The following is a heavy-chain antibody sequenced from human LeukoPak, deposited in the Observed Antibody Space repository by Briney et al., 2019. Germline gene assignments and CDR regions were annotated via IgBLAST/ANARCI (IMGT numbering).Heavy chain of an antibody. CDR3: AKGRYSGY. CDR2: ISGSGGST. CDR1: GFSFSRFA. Sequence: GGSLRLSCVASGFSFSRFAMSWVRQTPGKGLEWVSAISGSGGSTYYADSVKGRFTISRDNSKNTLYLQMNSLRAEDTAVYYCAKGRYSGYWGQGTLVTVSS. V-gene: IGHV3-23*01. D-gene: IGHD5-12*01. J-gene: IGHJ4*02.